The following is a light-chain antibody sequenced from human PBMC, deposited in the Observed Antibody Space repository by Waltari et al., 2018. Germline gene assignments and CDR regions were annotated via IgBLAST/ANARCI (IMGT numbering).Light chain of an antibody. V-gene: IGLV2-14*03. CDR3: CSYTSSSTWV. CDR1: SSDVGIYNY. CDR2: DVN. J-gene: IGLJ3*02. Sequence: QSALTQPADVSGSPGQSITISCAGTSSDVGIYNYVSWYQQRPGKVPKLMIYDVNRRPSGVSDRFSGSKSCNTASLPISGLQAEDESDYYCCSYTSSSTWVFGGGTKLTVL.